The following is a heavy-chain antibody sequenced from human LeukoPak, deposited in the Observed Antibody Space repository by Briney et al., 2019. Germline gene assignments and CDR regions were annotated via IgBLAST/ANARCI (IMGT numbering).Heavy chain of an antibody. CDR1: GGSFSGYY. CDR2: INHSGST. D-gene: IGHD3-10*01. J-gene: IGHJ5*02. Sequence: SETLSLTCAVYGGSFSGYYWSWIRQPPGKGLEWIGEINHSGSTNYNPSLKSRVTISVDTSKNQFSLKLSSVTAADTAVYYCARRVNTMVRGVRGWFDPWGQGTLVTVSS. CDR3: ARRVNTMVRGVRGWFDP. V-gene: IGHV4-34*01.